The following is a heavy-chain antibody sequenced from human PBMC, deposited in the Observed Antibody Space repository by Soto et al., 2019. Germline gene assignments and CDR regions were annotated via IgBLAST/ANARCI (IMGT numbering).Heavy chain of an antibody. Sequence: QVQLVQSGAEVKKPGSSVKVSCKASGGTFSSYAISWVRQAPGQGLEWMGGIFPIFGTANYAQKFQGRVTITADESTSTAYMELSSLRSEDTAVYYCASGRGIAAAGYFYYYYYGMDVWGQGTTVTVSS. CDR3: ASGRGIAAAGYFYYYYYGMDV. V-gene: IGHV1-69*01. CDR1: GGTFSSYA. D-gene: IGHD6-13*01. J-gene: IGHJ6*02. CDR2: IFPIFGTA.